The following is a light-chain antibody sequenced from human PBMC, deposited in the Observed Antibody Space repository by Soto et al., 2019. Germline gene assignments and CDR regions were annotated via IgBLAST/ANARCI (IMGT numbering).Light chain of an antibody. CDR1: QSISTY. Sequence: DIQMTQSPSTLSASVGDRSAITCLASQSISTYLAWYQQEPGKAPKLLIYKASSLESGVTSRFSGSGSGAEFTLTISSLQPDDFATYYCQQYNTYSRTFGQGTKVEIK. CDR2: KAS. V-gene: IGKV1-5*03. J-gene: IGKJ1*01. CDR3: QQYNTYSRT.